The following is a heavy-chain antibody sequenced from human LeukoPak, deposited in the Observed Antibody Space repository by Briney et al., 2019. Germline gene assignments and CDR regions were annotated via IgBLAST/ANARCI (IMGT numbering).Heavy chain of an antibody. D-gene: IGHD1-26*01. V-gene: IGHV3-7*01. J-gene: IGHJ4*02. CDR2: IKQDGSEK. CDR1: GFTFSSYW. Sequence: GGSLRLSXAASGFTFSSYWMTWVRQTPGKGLEWVANIKQDGSEKHYVDSVKGRFTISRDNDKNSVYLQMNSLRAEDTAVYYCAREGVGATNYDYWGQGTLVTVSS. CDR3: AREGVGATNYDY.